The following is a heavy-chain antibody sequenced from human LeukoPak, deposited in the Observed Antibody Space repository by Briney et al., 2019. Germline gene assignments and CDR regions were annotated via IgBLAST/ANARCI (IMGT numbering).Heavy chain of an antibody. V-gene: IGHV3-30*04. CDR1: GFTFSSYA. J-gene: IGHJ4*02. D-gene: IGHD4-17*01. Sequence: GGSLRLSCAASGFTFSSYAMHWVRQAPGKGLEWVAVISYDGSNKYYADSVKDRFTISRDNSKNTLYLQMNSLRAEDTAVYYCARSTVGDYGDYYFDYWGQGTLVTVSS. CDR2: ISYDGSNK. CDR3: ARSTVGDYGDYYFDY.